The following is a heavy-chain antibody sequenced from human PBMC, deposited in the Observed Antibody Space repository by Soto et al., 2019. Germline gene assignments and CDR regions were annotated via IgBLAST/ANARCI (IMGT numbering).Heavy chain of an antibody. J-gene: IGHJ6*02. D-gene: IGHD6-13*01. CDR2: ISGSGGST. Sequence: PGGSLRLSCAASGFTFSSYAMSWVRQAPGKGLEWVSAISGSGGSTYYADSVKGRFTISRDNSKNTLYLQMNSLRAEDTAVYYCAKIAAAGHYYYYGMDVWGQGTTVTVSS. CDR3: AKIAAAGHYYYYGMDV. V-gene: IGHV3-23*01. CDR1: GFTFSSYA.